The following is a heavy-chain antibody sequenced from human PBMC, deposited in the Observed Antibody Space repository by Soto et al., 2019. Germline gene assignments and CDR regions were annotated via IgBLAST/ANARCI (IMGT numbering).Heavy chain of an antibody. CDR2: INTSSGNR. J-gene: IGHJ4*02. CDR1: GYTFINYA. V-gene: IGHV1-18*01. D-gene: IGHD3-22*01. CDR3: ARDRLRGYDSSGFYS. Sequence: ASVKVSCKASGYTFINYAISWVRQAPGQGLEWMGWINTSSGNRNFAQKFEGRVTMTTATSTNTVSLELRSLKSDDTAIYYCARDRLRGYDSSGFYSWGQGTMVTVSS.